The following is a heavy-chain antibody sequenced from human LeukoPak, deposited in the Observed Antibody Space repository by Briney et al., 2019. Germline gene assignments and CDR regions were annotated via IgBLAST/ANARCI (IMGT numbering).Heavy chain of an antibody. Sequence: PSETLSLTCAVSGGSITTTDFDWAWIPQPPGPVFEWIATISSSGKAYYYPSLMSQFTISVDTSNNQFSLDVTSVNAADTGLFYCARFKGGTGFDYWGRGILVIVS. CDR3: ARFKGGTGFDY. D-gene: IGHD1-26*01. V-gene: IGHV4-39*01. CDR2: ISSSGKA. CDR1: GGSITTTDFD. J-gene: IGHJ4*02.